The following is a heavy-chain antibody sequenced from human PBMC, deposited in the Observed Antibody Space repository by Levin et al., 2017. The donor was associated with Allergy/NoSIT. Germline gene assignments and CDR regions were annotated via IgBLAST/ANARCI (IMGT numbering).Heavy chain of an antibody. CDR2: FDPEDGET. CDR3: AAIRNSYGHFDY. J-gene: IGHJ4*02. V-gene: IGHV1-24*01. D-gene: IGHD5-18*01. Sequence: ASVKVSCKVSGYTLIDFSMHWVRQAPGKGLEWMGGFDPEDGETIYAQKFQGRVTMTEDTSTDTAYMELSSPRSEDTAVYYCAAIRNSYGHFDYWGQGTQVTVSS. CDR1: GYTLIDFS.